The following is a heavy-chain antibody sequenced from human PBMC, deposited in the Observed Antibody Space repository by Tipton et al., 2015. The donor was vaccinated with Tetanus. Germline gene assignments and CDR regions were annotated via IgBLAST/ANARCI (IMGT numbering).Heavy chain of an antibody. CDR1: GDSISSGPYS. Sequence: TLSLTCTVSGDSISSGPYSWSWLRQPPGKGLEWIGEISPSGNTNYNPSLKSRVTISADTSRNQFSLTLSSVTAADTAVYYCARGSGWADFWGQGTQVTVSS. V-gene: IGHV4-39*07. CDR3: ARGSGWADF. D-gene: IGHD6-19*01. CDR2: ISPSGNT. J-gene: IGHJ4*02.